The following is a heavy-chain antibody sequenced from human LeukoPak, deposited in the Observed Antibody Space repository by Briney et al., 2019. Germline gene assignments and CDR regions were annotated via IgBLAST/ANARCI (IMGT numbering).Heavy chain of an antibody. Sequence: SETLSLTCTVSGXSISSYYWSWIRQPPGKGLEWIGYIYYSGSTNYNPSLKSRVTISVDTSKNQFSLKLSSVTAADTAVYYCARQTGQEDYWGQGTLVTVSS. CDR2: IYYSGST. J-gene: IGHJ4*02. CDR3: ARQTGQEDY. V-gene: IGHV4-59*08. D-gene: IGHD1-14*01. CDR1: GXSISSYY.